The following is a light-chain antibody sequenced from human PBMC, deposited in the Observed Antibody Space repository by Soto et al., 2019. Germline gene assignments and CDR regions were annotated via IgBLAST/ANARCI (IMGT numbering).Light chain of an antibody. CDR1: SSNIGSNY. CDR3: AAWYDSLSGVV. V-gene: IGLV1-47*01. J-gene: IGLJ2*01. CDR2: RNK. Sequence: QSVLTQPPSASGTPGQRVTISCSGSSSNIGSNYEYWYQQLPGTAPKLLIYRNKPRPSGVPDRCSGSKSGTSASLAISGLGAEDEADYYCAAWYDSLSGVVFGGGTKLTVL.